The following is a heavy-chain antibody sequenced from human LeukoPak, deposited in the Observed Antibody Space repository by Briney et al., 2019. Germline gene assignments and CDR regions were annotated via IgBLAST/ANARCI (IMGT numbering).Heavy chain of an antibody. J-gene: IGHJ4*02. D-gene: IGHD6-13*01. CDR1: GGSISSGDYY. CDR3: ARDWGTYASRIAAGPHYFDY. V-gene: IGHV4-30-4*08. Sequence: SETLSLTCTVSGGSISSGDYYWSWIRQPPGKGLEWIGYIYYSGSTYYNPSLKSRVTISVDTSKNQFSLKLSSVTAADTAVYYCARDWGTYASRIAAGPHYFDYWGQGTLVTVSS. CDR2: IYYSGST.